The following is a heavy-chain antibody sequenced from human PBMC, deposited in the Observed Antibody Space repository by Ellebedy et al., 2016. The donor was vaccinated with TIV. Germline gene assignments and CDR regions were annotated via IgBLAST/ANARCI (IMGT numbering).Heavy chain of an antibody. D-gene: IGHD4-17*01. CDR3: ARDQGYGDYDYYYGMDV. CDR1: GYTLTELS. CDR2: ISAYNGNT. J-gene: IGHJ6*02. V-gene: IGHV1-18*01. Sequence: ASVKVSCXVSGYTLTELSMHWVRQAPGKGLEWMGWISAYNGNTNYAQKLQGRVTMTTDTSTSTAYMELRSLRSDDTAVYYCARDQGYGDYDYYYGMDVWGQGTTVTVSS.